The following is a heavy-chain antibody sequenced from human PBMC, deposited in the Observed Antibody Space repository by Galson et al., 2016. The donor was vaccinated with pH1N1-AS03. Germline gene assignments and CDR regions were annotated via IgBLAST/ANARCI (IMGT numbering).Heavy chain of an antibody. CDR3: ARFSGSYQFDY. J-gene: IGHJ4*02. CDR1: GYSISSGFH. CDR2: ISHSGNT. Sequence: LSLTCAVSGYSISSGFHWAWVRQPPSKGLEWIGTISHSGNTYYNPSLKSRVTMSVDTSKNQFSLKLSSVTAADAAVYYCARFSGSYQFDYRGQGTLVTVSS. V-gene: IGHV4-38-2*01. D-gene: IGHD1-26*01.